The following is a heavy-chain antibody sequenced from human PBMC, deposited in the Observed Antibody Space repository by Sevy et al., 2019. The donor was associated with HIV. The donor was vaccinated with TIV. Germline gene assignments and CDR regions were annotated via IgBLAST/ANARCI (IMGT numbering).Heavy chain of an antibody. CDR3: ARALRYSRGVWFDP. D-gene: IGHD6-13*01. CDR2: IYYSGST. CDR1: GGSISSYY. V-gene: IGHV4-59*13. J-gene: IGHJ5*02. Sequence: SETLSLTCTVSGGSISSYYWSWIRQPPGKGLEWIGYIYYSGSTNYNPSLKSRVTISVDTSKNQFSLKLSSVTAADTAVYYCARALRYSRGVWFDPWGSGTLITVSS.